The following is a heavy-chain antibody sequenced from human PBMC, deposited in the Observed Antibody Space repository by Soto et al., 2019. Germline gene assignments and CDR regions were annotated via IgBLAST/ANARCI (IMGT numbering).Heavy chain of an antibody. D-gene: IGHD1-26*01. CDR1: GYTFNSYD. CDR2: MHPNSGNT. J-gene: IGHJ3*02. Sequence: QVQLVQSGAEVKKPGSSVKVSCKTSGYTFNSYDLNWVRQATGQGLEWMGWMHPNSGNTAYAQKFQGRVTMTRNTSISTAYMELSSLRSEDTAVYYCARERSSGAFDIWGQGTMVTVSS. V-gene: IGHV1-8*01. CDR3: ARERSSGAFDI.